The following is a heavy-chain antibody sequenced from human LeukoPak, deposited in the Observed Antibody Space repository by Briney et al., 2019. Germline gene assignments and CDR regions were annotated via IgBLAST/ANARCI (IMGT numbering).Heavy chain of an antibody. CDR3: AKELLTIFGYGFDP. V-gene: IGHV3-23*01. D-gene: IGHD3-3*01. Sequence: ETLSLTCAVYGGSFSGYYWSWIRQPPGKGLEWVSAISGSGGGTYYADSVKGRFTISRDNSKNTLYLQMNSLRAEDTAVYYCAKELLTIFGYGFDPWGQGTLVTVSS. CDR1: GGSFSGYY. J-gene: IGHJ5*02. CDR2: ISGSGGGT.